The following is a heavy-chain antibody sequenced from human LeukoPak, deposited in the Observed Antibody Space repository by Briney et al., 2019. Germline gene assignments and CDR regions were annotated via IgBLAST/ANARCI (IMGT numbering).Heavy chain of an antibody. J-gene: IGHJ4*02. V-gene: IGHV4-34*01. CDR2: INHSGST. CDR3: VRVRITMVRGVIRGAVDY. Sequence: PSETLSLTCAVYGGSFSGYYWSWIRQPPGKGLEWIGEINHSGSTNYNPSLKSRVTISVDTSKNQFSLKLSSVTAADTAVYYCVRVRITMVRGVIRGAVDYWGQGTLVTVSS. CDR1: GGSFSGYY. D-gene: IGHD3-10*01.